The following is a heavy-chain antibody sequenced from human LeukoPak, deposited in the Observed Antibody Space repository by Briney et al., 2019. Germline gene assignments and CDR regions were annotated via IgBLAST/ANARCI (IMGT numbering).Heavy chain of an antibody. J-gene: IGHJ4*02. D-gene: IGHD4-17*01. Sequence: ASVKVSRKASGYTFTSYYMHWVRQAPGQGLEWMGWISAYNGNTNYAQKLQGRVTMTTDTSTSTAYMELRSLRSDDTAVYYCARGDDYGDYWGLYWGQGTLVTVSS. CDR3: ARGDDYGDYWGLY. V-gene: IGHV1-18*04. CDR2: ISAYNGNT. CDR1: GYTFTSYY.